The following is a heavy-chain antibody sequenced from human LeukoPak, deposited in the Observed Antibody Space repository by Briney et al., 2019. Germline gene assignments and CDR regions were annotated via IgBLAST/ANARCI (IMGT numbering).Heavy chain of an antibody. CDR1: GYTFTGYY. CDR2: INPNSGGT. CDR3: TRETSSRYFDY. Sequence: GASVTVSCKASGYTFTGYYMHWVRQAPGQGLEWMGWINPNSGGTNYAQKFQGRVTMTRDTSISTAYMELSSLRSEDTAVYYCTRETSSRYFDYWGQGTLVTVSS. V-gene: IGHV1-2*02. J-gene: IGHJ4*02.